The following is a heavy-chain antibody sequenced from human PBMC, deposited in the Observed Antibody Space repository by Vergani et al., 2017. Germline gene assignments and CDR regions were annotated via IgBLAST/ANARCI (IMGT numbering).Heavy chain of an antibody. V-gene: IGHV3-33*01. CDR3: ARLGNEKRLDS. D-gene: IGHD1-1*01. CDR2: IWYDGSNK. Sequence: QVQLVESEGGVVQPGRSLTLSCVASGFTFSSHGMHWVRQAPGKGLEWVAVIWYDGSNKYYGDSVKGRFTISRDNSKNTLYLQMKSLRVEDTAVYYCARLGNEKRLDSWGKGTLVTVAS. J-gene: IGHJ5*01. CDR1: GFTFSSHG.